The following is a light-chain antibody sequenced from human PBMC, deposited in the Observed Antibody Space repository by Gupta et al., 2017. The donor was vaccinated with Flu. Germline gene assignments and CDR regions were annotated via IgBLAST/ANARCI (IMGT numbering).Light chain of an antibody. Sequence: QSALTQPRSVSGSPGQSVTISCTGTSSEGGGYNYVSWYQQHPGKAHKLMIYDVSKRPSGVPGSFSGSKAGNTAPMTIAGQEEEEEDDYYSCSNAGSDPWVFGGGTKLTVL. CDR2: DVS. CDR1: SSEGGGYNY. J-gene: IGLJ3*02. CDR3: CSNAGSDPWV. V-gene: IGLV2-11*01.